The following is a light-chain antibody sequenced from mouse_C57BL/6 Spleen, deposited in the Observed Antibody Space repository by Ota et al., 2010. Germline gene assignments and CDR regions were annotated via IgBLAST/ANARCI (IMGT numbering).Light chain of an antibody. CDR2: WAS. J-gene: IGKJ4*01. Sequence: DIVMSQSPSSLAVSAGEKVTLSCKSNQSLLSSRTRKNYLAWYQQKPGQSPKLLIYWASTRESGVPDRFTGSGSGTDFTLTISSVQAEDLAVYYCHQYLSLFTFGSGTKLEIK. CDR1: QSLLSSRTRKNY. V-gene: IGKV8-21*01. CDR3: HQYLSLFT.